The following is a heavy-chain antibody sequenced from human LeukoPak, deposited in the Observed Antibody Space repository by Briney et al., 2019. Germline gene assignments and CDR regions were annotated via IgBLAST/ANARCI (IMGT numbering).Heavy chain of an antibody. J-gene: IGHJ4*02. Sequence: PSGTLSLTCSAYGGSLGGYFWSWIRQPPGEGLEWVGEVNHSGSTNYNSSLKSRVTISVDTSRTQFSLNLRSVTAADTAVYYCARGPPLAYYGTGGYYFFDYWGQGILVTVSP. D-gene: IGHD3-22*01. V-gene: IGHV4-34*01. CDR1: GGSLGGYF. CDR3: ARGPPLAYYGTGGYYFFDY. CDR2: VNHSGST.